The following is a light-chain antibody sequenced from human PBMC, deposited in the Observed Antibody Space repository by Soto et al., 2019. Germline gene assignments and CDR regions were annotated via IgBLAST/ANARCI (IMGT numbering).Light chain of an antibody. CDR1: SSNIGAGYD. CDR3: QSYDSSLSADYV. V-gene: IGLV1-40*01. J-gene: IGLJ1*01. Sequence: QSVLTQPPSVSGAPGQRVTISCTGSSSNIGAGYDVQWYQQLPGTAPKLLIYGNINRPSGVPDRFSGSKSGTSASLAITGLQAEDEPDYYCQSYDSSLSADYVFGPGTKVTVL. CDR2: GNI.